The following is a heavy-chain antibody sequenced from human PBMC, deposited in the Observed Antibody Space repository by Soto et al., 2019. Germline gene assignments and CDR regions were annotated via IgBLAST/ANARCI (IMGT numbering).Heavy chain of an antibody. Sequence: ASVKVSCKASGYTXTSYAMHWVRQAPGQRLEWMGWISAHNGNTDYAQKLQGRVIVTRDTSTSTAYMELRSLISDDTAVYYCARGRYGDYWGQGALVTVSS. J-gene: IGHJ4*02. CDR2: ISAHNGNT. D-gene: IGHD1-1*01. CDR3: ARGRYGDY. V-gene: IGHV1-18*01. CDR1: GYTXTSYA.